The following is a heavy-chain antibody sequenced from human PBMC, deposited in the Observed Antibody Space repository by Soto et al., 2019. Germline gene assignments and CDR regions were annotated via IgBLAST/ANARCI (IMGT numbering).Heavy chain of an antibody. CDR1: GGSISSNSSY. V-gene: IGHV4-39*01. CDR3: ARGYCSGNTCYPFDY. Sequence: QLQLQESGPGLVKPSETLSLTWTVSGGSISSNSSYWGWIRQPPWKGLEWIGRIYYSGSTYYNPSLKSRVTISVDTSKNQFSLKVNSVTAADTAVYYCARGYCSGNTCYPFDYWGQGTLVTVSS. D-gene: IGHD2-15*01. CDR2: IYYSGST. J-gene: IGHJ4*02.